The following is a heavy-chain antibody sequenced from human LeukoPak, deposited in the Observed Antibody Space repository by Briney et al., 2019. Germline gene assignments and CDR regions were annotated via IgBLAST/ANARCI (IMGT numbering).Heavy chain of an antibody. CDR2: ISSSSSYI. D-gene: IGHD3-22*01. CDR1: GFTFSSYS. J-gene: IGHJ4*02. Sequence: GSLRLSCAASGFTFSSYSMNWVRQAPGKGLEWVSCISSSSSYIYSADSVKGRFTISRDNAKNSLYLQMNSLRAEDTAVYYCARGRGTYYYDSSGYLLDYWGQGTLVTVSS. CDR3: ARGRGTYYYDSSGYLLDY. V-gene: IGHV3-21*01.